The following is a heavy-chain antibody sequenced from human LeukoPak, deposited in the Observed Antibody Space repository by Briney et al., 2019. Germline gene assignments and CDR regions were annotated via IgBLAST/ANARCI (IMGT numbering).Heavy chain of an antibody. V-gene: IGHV3-66*01. CDR3: AREKGIAVAGHFDY. CDR2: IYIGGST. J-gene: IGHJ4*02. D-gene: IGHD6-19*01. Sequence: GGSLRLSCAASGFTVSRNYMSWVRQAPGKGLEWVSVIYIGGSTYYADSVKGRFTISRDNSKNTLYLQMNSLTAEDTAVYYSAREKGIAVAGHFDYWGQGTLVTVSS. CDR1: GFTVSRNY.